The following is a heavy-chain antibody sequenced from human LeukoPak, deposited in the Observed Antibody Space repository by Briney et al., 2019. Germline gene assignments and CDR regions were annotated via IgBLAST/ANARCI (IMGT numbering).Heavy chain of an antibody. Sequence: SVKASCKASGGTFSSYAISWVRQAPGQGLEWMGRIIPILGIANYAQKFQGRVTITADKSTSTAYMELSSLRSEDTAVYYCARPLYYYYYGMDVWGQGTTVTVSS. CDR2: IIPILGIA. V-gene: IGHV1-69*04. CDR3: ARPLYYYYYGMDV. J-gene: IGHJ6*02. CDR1: GGTFSSYA.